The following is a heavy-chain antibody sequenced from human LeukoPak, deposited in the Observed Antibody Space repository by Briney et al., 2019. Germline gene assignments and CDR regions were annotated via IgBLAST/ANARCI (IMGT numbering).Heavy chain of an antibody. CDR3: VQDWAWGAFGY. D-gene: IGHD7-27*01. Sequence: GGSLRLSCAASGFTFSFYGMNWVRQAPGKGLEWVSGITGAGHTYYADSVQGRFTIYRDNSKNTLYLQMNRLGAEDTAIYYCVQDWAWGAFGYWGQGTLVTVSS. J-gene: IGHJ4*02. CDR2: ITGAGHT. CDR1: GFTFSFYG. V-gene: IGHV3-23*01.